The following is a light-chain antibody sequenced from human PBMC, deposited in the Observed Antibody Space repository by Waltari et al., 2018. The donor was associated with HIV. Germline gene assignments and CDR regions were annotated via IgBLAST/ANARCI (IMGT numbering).Light chain of an antibody. CDR2: DAS. CDR3: QQRSNWPPEFT. V-gene: IGKV3-11*01. Sequence: PGERATLSCRASQSVSNHLAWYQQKPGQAPRLLIYDASNRATGVPARFSGSRSGTDFTLTISSLDPEDFAVYYCQQRSNWPPEFTFGPGTKVDIK. J-gene: IGKJ3*01. CDR1: QSVSNH.